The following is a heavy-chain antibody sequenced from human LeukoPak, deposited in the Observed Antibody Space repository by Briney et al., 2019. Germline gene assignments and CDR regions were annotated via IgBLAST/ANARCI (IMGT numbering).Heavy chain of an antibody. D-gene: IGHD4-17*01. CDR1: GFSLSTSGVG. V-gene: IGHV2-5*01. CDR3: AHYGDYRFMWYFDY. J-gene: IGHJ4*02. CDR2: IYWNDDN. Sequence: SGPTLVKPTQTLTLTCTFSGFSLSTSGVGVGWIRQPPGKALEWLALIYWNDDNRYSPSLKSRLTITKDTSKNQVFLTMTNMDTVETATYYCAHYGDYRFMWYFDYWGQGTLVTVSS.